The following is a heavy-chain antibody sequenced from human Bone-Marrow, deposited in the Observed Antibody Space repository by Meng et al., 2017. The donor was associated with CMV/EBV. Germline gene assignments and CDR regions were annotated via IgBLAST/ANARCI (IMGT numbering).Heavy chain of an antibody. CDR1: GDSVSSNSAA. V-gene: IGHV6-1*01. D-gene: IGHD2-2*01. Sequence: SQTLSLTCAISGDSVSSNSAAWNWIRQSPSRGLEWLGRTYYRSKWYNDYAVSVKSRITINPDTSKKQFSLQLNSVTPEDTAVYYCARWDSNCSSTSCSPGYLYYGMDVCGQGNPVTVSS. CDR2: TYYRSKWYN. J-gene: IGHJ6*02. CDR3: ARWDSNCSSTSCSPGYLYYGMDV.